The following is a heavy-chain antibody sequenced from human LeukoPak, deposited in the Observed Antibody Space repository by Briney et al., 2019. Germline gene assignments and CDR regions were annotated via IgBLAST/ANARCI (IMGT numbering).Heavy chain of an antibody. D-gene: IGHD6-19*01. V-gene: IGHV3-48*03. CDR2: ISTSGITT. J-gene: IGHJ4*02. CDR1: GFTFSSYE. Sequence: GGSLRLSCAASGFTFSSYEMSWVRQAPGKGLEWVSYISTSGITTNYADSVKGRFTISRDNAKNSLYLQMNSLRAEDTVVYYCARGYSSGWYFGYWGQGILVTVSS. CDR3: ARGYSSGWYFGY.